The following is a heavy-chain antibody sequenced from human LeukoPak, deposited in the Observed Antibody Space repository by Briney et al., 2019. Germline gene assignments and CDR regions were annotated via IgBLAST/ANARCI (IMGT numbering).Heavy chain of an antibody. Sequence: ASVKVSCKASGYTFTSYDINWVRQATGQGLEWMGWVNPNSGNTGYAQKFQGRVTMTRNTSISTAYMEQSSLRSEDTAVYYCARGHCTNGVCYDYWGQGTLVTVSS. J-gene: IGHJ4*02. CDR2: VNPNSGNT. V-gene: IGHV1-8*01. CDR1: GYTFTSYD. D-gene: IGHD2-8*01. CDR3: ARGHCTNGVCYDY.